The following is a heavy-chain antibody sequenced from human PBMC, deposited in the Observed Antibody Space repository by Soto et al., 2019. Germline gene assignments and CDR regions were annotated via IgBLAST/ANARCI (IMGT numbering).Heavy chain of an antibody. CDR1: GGTFSSYA. CDR3: ARDLGGSYYKLVGAFDS. V-gene: IGHV1-69*01. Sequence: QVQLVQSGAEVKKPGSSVKVSCKASGGTFSSYAISWVRQAPGQGLEWMGGIIPVFGTANYAQQFQGRVTITADESTSTSYMDLSSLRSEDTAVYYCARDLGGSYYKLVGAFDSWGQGTMVTVSS. CDR2: IIPVFGTA. J-gene: IGHJ3*02. D-gene: IGHD1-26*01.